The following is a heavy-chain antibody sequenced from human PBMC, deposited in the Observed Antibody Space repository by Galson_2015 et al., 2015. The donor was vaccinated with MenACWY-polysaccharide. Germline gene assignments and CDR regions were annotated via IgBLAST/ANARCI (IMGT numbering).Heavy chain of an antibody. CDR3: ARGRTVRASGHGVLEY. J-gene: IGHJ4*02. CDR1: GGSFSDYP. D-gene: IGHD4-11*01. V-gene: IGHV1-69*11. CDR2: IIPMIGTA. Sequence: SVKVSCKASGGSFSDYPITRVRQAPGQGLEWVGMIIPMIGTANYPQKFQGRVTITADEPTRTIYMELSTLRSEDTALYFCARGRTVRASGHGVLEYWGQGSLVIVSS.